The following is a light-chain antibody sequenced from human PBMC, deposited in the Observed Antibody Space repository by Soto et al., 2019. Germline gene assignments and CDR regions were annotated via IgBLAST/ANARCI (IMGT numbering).Light chain of an antibody. Sequence: DIQMTQTPSSLSASVGDRVTFTCQASQDITNCLNWYHQKPGKAPKLLIYDVSNLAAGVPSRFSGSGSGTHFTFTIRSMQTEDIATYYCQQYDNIPLTFGGGTKVDIK. V-gene: IGKV1-33*01. J-gene: IGKJ4*01. CDR1: QDITNC. CDR2: DVS. CDR3: QQYDNIPLT.